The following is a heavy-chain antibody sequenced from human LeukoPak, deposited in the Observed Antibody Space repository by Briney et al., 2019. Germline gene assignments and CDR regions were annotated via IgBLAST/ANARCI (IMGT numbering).Heavy chain of an antibody. CDR2: ISSSSSTI. D-gene: IGHD2-2*01. J-gene: IGHJ4*02. CDR1: GFTFSSYS. V-gene: IGHV3-48*01. CDR3: ARDRCSSTSCGFDY. Sequence: AGGSLRLSCAASGFTFSSYSMNWVRQAPGKGLEWVSYISSSSSTIYYADSVKGRFTISRDNAKNSLYLQMNSLRAEDTAVYYCARDRCSSTSCGFDYWGQGTLVTASS.